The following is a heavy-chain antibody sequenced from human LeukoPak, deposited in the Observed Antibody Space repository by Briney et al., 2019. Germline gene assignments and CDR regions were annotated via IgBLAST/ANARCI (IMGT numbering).Heavy chain of an antibody. J-gene: IGHJ5*02. V-gene: IGHV1-2*02. CDR3: ARAGAVVDNWFDP. CDR1: GYIFTGYY. D-gene: IGHD2-15*01. Sequence: GASVKVSCKASGYIFTGYYMHWVRQAPGQGLEWMGWINPNSGDTNYAQKFQGRVTMTRDTSISTAYMSRLTSDDTAVYYCARAGAVVDNWFDPWGQGTLVTVSS. CDR2: INPNSGDT.